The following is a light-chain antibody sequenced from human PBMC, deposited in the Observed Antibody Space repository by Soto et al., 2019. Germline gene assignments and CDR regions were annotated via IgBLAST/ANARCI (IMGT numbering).Light chain of an antibody. J-gene: IGLJ1*01. CDR1: KIGSKI. Sequence: SYELTQPPSVSVAPGQTAKITCGGDKIGSKIVHWYKQRPGQAPVAVVFDATDRPSGIPDRISASRSGDTATLTISRADAENEADYNCRCWPSLVEFFVFGSGTKVTVL. V-gene: IGLV3-21*02. CDR2: DAT. CDR3: RCWPSLVEFFV.